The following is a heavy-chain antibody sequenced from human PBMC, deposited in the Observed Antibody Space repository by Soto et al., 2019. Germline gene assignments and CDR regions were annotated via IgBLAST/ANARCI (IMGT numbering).Heavy chain of an antibody. Sequence: HLVQSGAEVKKPGASVKVSCKASGYTFINYGISWVRQAPGQGLEWVGWVSAYNGNTNYAQSLQGRVTLTTETATSTAYMELRSLTSDDTAVYFCARGDYYGSGTLLNTDNFYMDVWGKGTTVIVSS. D-gene: IGHD3-10*01. CDR2: VSAYNGNT. CDR1: GYTFINYG. J-gene: IGHJ6*03. CDR3: ARGDYYGSGTLLNTDNFYMDV. V-gene: IGHV1-18*01.